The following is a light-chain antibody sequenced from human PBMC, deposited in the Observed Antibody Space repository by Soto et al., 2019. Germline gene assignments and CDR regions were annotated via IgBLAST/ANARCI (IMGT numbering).Light chain of an antibody. Sequence: SALAQPASVSGSPGQSITISCTATSSDCGSYNLVSWYQQHPGKAPKLMIYEGSKRPSGVSNRFTGSKSGNTSSLTISGLQAEDDADYYCCSYAGSSTYVFGTGTKDTV. CDR1: SSDCGSYNL. J-gene: IGLJ1*01. V-gene: IGLV2-23*01. CDR3: CSYAGSSTYV. CDR2: EGS.